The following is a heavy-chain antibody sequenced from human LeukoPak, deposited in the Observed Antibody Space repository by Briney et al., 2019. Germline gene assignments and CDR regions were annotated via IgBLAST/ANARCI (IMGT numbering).Heavy chain of an antibody. D-gene: IGHD6-13*01. J-gene: IGHJ4*02. V-gene: IGHV4-39*07. CDR2: IYYSGST. CDR3: AREGGGSSWGSTTYYFDY. CDR1: GGSISSSSYY. Sequence: SETLSLTCTVSGGSISSSSYYWGWIRQPPGKGLEWIGSIYYSGSTYYNPSLKSRVTISVDTSKNQFSLKLSSVTAADTAVYYCAREGGGSSWGSTTYYFDYWGQGTLVTVSS.